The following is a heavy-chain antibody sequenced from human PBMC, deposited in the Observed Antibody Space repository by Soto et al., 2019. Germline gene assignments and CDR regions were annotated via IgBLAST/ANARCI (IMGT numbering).Heavy chain of an antibody. CDR1: GFTINTYV. D-gene: IGHD1-26*01. Sequence: GGSLRLSCVASGFTINTYVMTWVRQAPGKGLEWVSTIGDNSHYADSVKGRFTISRDSSRNTLYLQMSSLRAEDTAVYYCVKRFVTSGAYVFFDSWGQGTPVTVSS. V-gene: IGHV3-23*01. J-gene: IGHJ4*01. CDR3: VKRFVTSGAYVFFDS. CDR2: IGDNS.